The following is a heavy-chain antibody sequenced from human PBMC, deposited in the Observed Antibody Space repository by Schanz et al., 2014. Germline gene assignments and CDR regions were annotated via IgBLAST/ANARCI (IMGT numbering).Heavy chain of an antibody. Sequence: EVQLVESGGGLIQPGGSLRLSCAVSGFTVNTNYMTWVRQAPGKGLECVSILYIRSTYYADSVKGRFTISRDNSKNTLYLQMNSLRPDDTAVYYCAKALKPYIASRNGLDVWGHGTTVTVSS. V-gene: IGHV3-66*03. D-gene: IGHD3-16*01. J-gene: IGHJ6*02. CDR3: AKALKPYIASRNGLDV. CDR2: LYIRST. CDR1: GFTVNTNY.